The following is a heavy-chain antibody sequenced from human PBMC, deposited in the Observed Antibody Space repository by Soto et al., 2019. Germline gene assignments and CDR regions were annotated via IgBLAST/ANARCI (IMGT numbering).Heavy chain of an antibody. CDR1: GFTFGVYA. D-gene: IGHD3-22*01. CDR3: ARDRQGSSGYYYFDY. CDR2: LSYDGSKE. Sequence: QLQLVESGGDVVQPARSLRLSCAASGFTFGVYAMHWVRQAPGRGLEWVAGLSYDGSKENYADSLKGRFTISRDNSKNTLFLQMNSLRAEDTAVYYCARDRQGSSGYYYFDYCGQGTLVTVSS. J-gene: IGHJ4*02. V-gene: IGHV3-30-3*01.